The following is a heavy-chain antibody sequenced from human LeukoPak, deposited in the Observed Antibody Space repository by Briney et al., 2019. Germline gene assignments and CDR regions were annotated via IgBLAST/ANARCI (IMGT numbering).Heavy chain of an antibody. Sequence: GGSLRLSCAASGFTFSSYRMSWVRQAPGKGLEWVANIKQDGSEKYYVDSVKGRFPISRDNAKNSLYLQMNSLRAEDTAVYCCARDLVVGDACDMWGQGTMVSVSS. CDR2: IKQDGSEK. V-gene: IGHV3-7*01. J-gene: IGHJ3*02. CDR1: GFTFSSYR. CDR3: ARDLVVGDACDM. D-gene: IGHD2-15*01.